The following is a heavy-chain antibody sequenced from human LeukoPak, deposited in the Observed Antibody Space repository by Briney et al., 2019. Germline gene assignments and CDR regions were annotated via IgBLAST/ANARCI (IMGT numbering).Heavy chain of an antibody. V-gene: IGHV1-2*02. J-gene: IGHJ4*02. CDR3: ARDLRRGGYKNDY. Sequence: GASVKVSCKASGYTFTGYYMHWVRQAPGQGLEWMGWINPNSGGTNYAQKFQGRVTMTRDTSISTANMELSRLRSDDTAVYYCARDLRRGGYKNDYWGQGTLVTVSS. D-gene: IGHD5-24*01. CDR2: INPNSGGT. CDR1: GYTFTGYY.